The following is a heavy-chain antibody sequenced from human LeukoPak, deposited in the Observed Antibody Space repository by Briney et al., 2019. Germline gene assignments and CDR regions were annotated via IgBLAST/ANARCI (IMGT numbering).Heavy chain of an antibody. J-gene: IGHJ6*02. V-gene: IGHV3-23*01. Sequence: GGSLRLSCAASGFTFSSYAMSWVRQAPGKGLEWVSAISGSGGSTYYADSVKGRFTISRDNSKNTLYLQMNSLRAEDTAVYYCAKDYIVVVVAASFEPYGMDVWGQGTTVTVSS. CDR3: AKDYIVVVVAASFEPYGMDV. D-gene: IGHD2-15*01. CDR2: ISGSGGST. CDR1: GFTFSSYA.